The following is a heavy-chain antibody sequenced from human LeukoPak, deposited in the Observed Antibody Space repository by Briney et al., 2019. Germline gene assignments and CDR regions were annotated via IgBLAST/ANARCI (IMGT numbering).Heavy chain of an antibody. CDR2: ISYDGSNK. Sequence: GRSLRLSCAASGFTFSSYAMHWVRQAPGKGLEWVAVISYDGSNKYYADSVKGRFTISRDNSKNTLYLQMNSLGAEDTAVYYCAKAGTGYWGQGTLVTVSS. CDR1: GFTFSSYA. J-gene: IGHJ4*02. D-gene: IGHD1-1*01. CDR3: AKAGTGY. V-gene: IGHV3-30*04.